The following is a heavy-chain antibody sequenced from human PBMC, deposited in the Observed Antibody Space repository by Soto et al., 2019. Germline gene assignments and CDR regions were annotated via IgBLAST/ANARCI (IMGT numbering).Heavy chain of an antibody. Sequence: PSETLSLTCTVSGGSITSSSYYWGWIRQPPGKGMEWIGSIYYSGSTYYNPSLKSRVTISVDTSKNQFSLKLSSVTAADTAVYYCATQEVGGSYVYTFDPWGQGTLVTVSS. CDR3: ATQEVGGSYVYTFDP. J-gene: IGHJ5*02. CDR1: GGSITSSSYY. D-gene: IGHD1-26*01. CDR2: IYYSGST. V-gene: IGHV4-39*01.